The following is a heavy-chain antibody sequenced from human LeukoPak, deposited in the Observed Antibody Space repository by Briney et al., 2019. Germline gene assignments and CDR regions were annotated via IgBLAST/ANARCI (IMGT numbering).Heavy chain of an antibody. J-gene: IGHJ4*02. Sequence: SVTVSFTSSVFTFTISAVQWVRQPRGQRLEWIGWIVVGSGNTNYAQKFQERVTITRDMSTSTAYMELSSLRSEDTAVYYCAADHLHYDSSGSKENWGQGTLVTVSS. D-gene: IGHD3-22*01. CDR2: IVVGSGNT. V-gene: IGHV1-58*01. CDR3: AADHLHYDSSGSKEN. CDR1: VFTFTISA.